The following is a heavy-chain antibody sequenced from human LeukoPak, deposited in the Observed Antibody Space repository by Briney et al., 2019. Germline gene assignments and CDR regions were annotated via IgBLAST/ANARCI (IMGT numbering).Heavy chain of an antibody. Sequence: GGSLRLSCAASGFTFSSYWMHWVRQAPGKGLVWVSRINSDGSTSYADSVKGRFTIYRDNAKNTLYLQMNSLRSEDTAVYYCARNGYFLDYWGQGTLVTVSS. V-gene: IGHV3-74*01. J-gene: IGHJ4*02. CDR2: INSDGST. D-gene: IGHD1-1*01. CDR1: GFTFSSYW. CDR3: ARNGYFLDY.